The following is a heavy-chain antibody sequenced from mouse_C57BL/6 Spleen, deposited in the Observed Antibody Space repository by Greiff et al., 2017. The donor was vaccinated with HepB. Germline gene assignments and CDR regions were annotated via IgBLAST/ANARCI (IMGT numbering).Heavy chain of an antibody. V-gene: IGHV5-4*03. CDR2: ISAGGSYT. CDR1: GFTFSSYA. CDR3: ASPPAYYSNYDYAMDY. J-gene: IGHJ4*01. D-gene: IGHD2-5*01. Sequence: EVNLVESGGGLVKPGGSLKLSCAASGFTFSSYAMSWVRQTPEKRLEWVATISAGGSYTYYPDNVKGRFTISRDKAKNNRYLQMSHLKSEDTAMYYCASPPAYYSNYDYAMDYWGQGTSVTVSS.